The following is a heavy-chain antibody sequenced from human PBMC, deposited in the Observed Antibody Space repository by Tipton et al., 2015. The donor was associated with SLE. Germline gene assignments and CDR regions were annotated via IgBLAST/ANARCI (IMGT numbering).Heavy chain of an antibody. CDR2: IYYGGTA. Sequence: TLSLTCTVSGGSISTYYWSWIRQPPGRGLEWIGFIYYGGTANNNPSLKSRVTISVDRSKNQFSLRLSSVTAADTAIYYCARGRNDFWSGSHFYFFYLDVWGKGTTVAVSS. CDR3: ARGRNDFWSGSHFYFFYLDV. J-gene: IGHJ6*03. V-gene: IGHV4-59*12. D-gene: IGHD3-3*01. CDR1: GGSISTYY.